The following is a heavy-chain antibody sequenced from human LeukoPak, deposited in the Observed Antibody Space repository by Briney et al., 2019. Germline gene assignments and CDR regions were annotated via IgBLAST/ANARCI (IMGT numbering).Heavy chain of an antibody. CDR3: ATLKGYFDN. CDR2: IHPSGGST. V-gene: IGHV1-46*01. J-gene: IGHJ4*02. CDR1: GYTFTSYY. Sequence: ASVKVSCKASGYTFTSYYMDWVRQAPGQGLEWMGKIHPSGGSTNYAQRFQGRVTLTRDTSTSTVYMELSSLTSEDTAVYYRATLKGYFDNWGQGTLVTVSS.